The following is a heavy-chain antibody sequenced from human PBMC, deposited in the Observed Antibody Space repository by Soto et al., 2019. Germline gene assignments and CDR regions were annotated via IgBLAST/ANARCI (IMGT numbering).Heavy chain of an antibody. CDR1: GGSISRYY. Sequence: PSETLSLTCSVSGGSISRYYWSWIRQPPGKGLEWIGYLYSGGTSDYNPALKSRVSMSVDTARNQVSLRLSSVTAADTAVYYCARHGDNAALDYWGQGTLVTVSS. V-gene: IGHV4-59*08. J-gene: IGHJ4*02. D-gene: IGHD1-1*01. CDR2: LYSGGTS. CDR3: ARHGDNAALDY.